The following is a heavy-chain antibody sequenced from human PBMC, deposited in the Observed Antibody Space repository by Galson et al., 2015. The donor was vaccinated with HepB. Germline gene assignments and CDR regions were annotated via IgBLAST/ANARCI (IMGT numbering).Heavy chain of an antibody. CDR2: IKEDGCET. D-gene: IGHD3-10*01. CDR1: GFTFNTFW. Sequence: SLRLSCAASGFTFNTFWMSWVRQTPGKGLEWVANIKEDGCETYYVDSVKGRFTISRDNTKNLLYLQMNSLRDEDTAIYYCSIMVRRSPFDYWGQGTLVSVSS. CDR3: SIMVRRSPFDY. J-gene: IGHJ4*02. V-gene: IGHV3-7*01.